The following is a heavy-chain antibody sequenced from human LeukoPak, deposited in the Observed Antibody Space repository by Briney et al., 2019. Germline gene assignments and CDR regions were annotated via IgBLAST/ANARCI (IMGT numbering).Heavy chain of an antibody. Sequence: GGSLRLSCATSGFTFSRFWMSWVRQAPGKGLEWVANINQGGGEKNYVDSVKGRFTISRDSAKSSLYLQMNSLRAEDTAVYYCARAIGLDFDFWGQGTLVTVSS. CDR3: ARAIGLDFDF. J-gene: IGHJ4*02. CDR2: INQGGGEK. CDR1: GFTFSRFW. V-gene: IGHV3-7*02. D-gene: IGHD2/OR15-2a*01.